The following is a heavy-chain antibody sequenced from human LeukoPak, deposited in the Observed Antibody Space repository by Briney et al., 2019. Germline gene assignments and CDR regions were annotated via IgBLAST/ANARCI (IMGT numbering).Heavy chain of an antibody. V-gene: IGHV4-30-4*08. D-gene: IGHD3-3*01. J-gene: IGHJ6*03. CDR3: AREIFGVVIAGGPYYYYYMDV. Sequence: PSETLSLTCTVSGGSISSGDYYWSWIRQPPGKGLEWIGYIYYSGSTYYNPSLKSRVTISVDTSKNQFSLKLSSVTAADTAVYYCAREIFGVVIAGGPYYYYYMDVWGKGTMVTVSS. CDR1: GGSISSGDYY. CDR2: IYYSGST.